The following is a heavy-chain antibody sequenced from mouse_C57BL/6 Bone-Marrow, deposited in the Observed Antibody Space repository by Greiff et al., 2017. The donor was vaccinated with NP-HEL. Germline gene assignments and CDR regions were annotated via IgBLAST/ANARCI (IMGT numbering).Heavy chain of an antibody. CDR2: INPNYGTT. D-gene: IGHD1-1*01. CDR3: AESTVVATDYAMDY. Sequence: VQLQQSGPELVKPGASVKISCKASGYSFTDYNMNWVKQSNGKSLEWIGVINPNYGTTSYNQKFKGKATLTVDQSSSTAYMQLNSLTSEDSAVYYCAESTVVATDYAMDYWGQGTSVTVSS. J-gene: IGHJ4*01. CDR1: GYSFTDYN. V-gene: IGHV1-39*01.